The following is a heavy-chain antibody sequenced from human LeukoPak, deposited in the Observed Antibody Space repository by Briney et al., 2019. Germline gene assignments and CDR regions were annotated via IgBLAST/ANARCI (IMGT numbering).Heavy chain of an antibody. CDR3: AKHYGDYGLDY. CDR2: IGGPTET. V-gene: IGHV3-23*01. CDR1: GFSFDICA. Sequence: GGSLRLSCVASGFSFDICAMSWVRQAPGKGPEWVSSIGGPTETFYADSVKGRFTISRDNSKNTLYLQMNSLRAEDTAVYYCAKHYGDYGLDYWGQGTLVTVSS. D-gene: IGHD4-17*01. J-gene: IGHJ4*02.